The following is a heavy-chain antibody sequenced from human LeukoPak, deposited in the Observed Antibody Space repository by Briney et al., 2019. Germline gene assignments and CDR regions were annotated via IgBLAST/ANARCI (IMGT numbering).Heavy chain of an antibody. CDR3: AKDDGMGELFNDY. V-gene: IGHV3-30*18. CDR2: VSYDATSE. CDR1: GFTFSTYG. Sequence: GGSLRLSCAASGFTFSTYGMHWVRQAPGKGLEWVAVVSYDATSEYYADSVKGRFTISRHNSKNTLYLQMNSLRPEDTAVYYCAKDDGMGELFNDYWGQGTLVTVSS. D-gene: IGHD3-16*01. J-gene: IGHJ4*02.